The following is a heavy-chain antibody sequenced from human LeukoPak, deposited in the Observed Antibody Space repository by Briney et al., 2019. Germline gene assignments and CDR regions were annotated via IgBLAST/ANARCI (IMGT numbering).Heavy chain of an antibody. CDR3: ARESETSGWYDY. V-gene: IGHV3-43*02. Sequence: GGSLRLSCAAPGFIFDNYAIHWARQAPGKGLEWVSLISGDGGSTFYADSVRGRFTISRDNTRKSLSLQMSSLRSEDTALYYCARESETSGWYDYWGQGTLVTVSS. J-gene: IGHJ4*02. D-gene: IGHD6-19*01. CDR1: GFIFDNYA. CDR2: ISGDGGST.